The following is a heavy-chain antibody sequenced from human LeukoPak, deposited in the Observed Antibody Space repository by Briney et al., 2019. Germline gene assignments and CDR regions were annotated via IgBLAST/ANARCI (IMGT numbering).Heavy chain of an antibody. J-gene: IGHJ4*02. V-gene: IGHV3-74*01. Sequence: PGGSLRLSCAASGFTFRSYLMHWVRQSPGKGLVWVSRINSDGSSTTYADSVKGRFTISRDNAKNTLYLQMNSLRAEDTAVYYCAIDRGPRGYDKPAYYWGQGILVTVSS. CDR1: GFTFRSYL. D-gene: IGHD3-22*01. CDR3: AIDRGPRGYDKPAYY. CDR2: INSDGSST.